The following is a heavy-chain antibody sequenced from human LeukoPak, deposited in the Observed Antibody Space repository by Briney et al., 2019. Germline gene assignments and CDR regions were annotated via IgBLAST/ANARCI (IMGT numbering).Heavy chain of an antibody. V-gene: IGHV4-34*01. CDR2: INHSGST. CDR1: GGSFSGYY. J-gene: IGHJ6*02. CDR3: VSGFYGMDV. Sequence: PSETLSLTCAVYGGSFSGYYWSWIRQPPGKGLEWIGEINHSGSTNYNPSLKSRVTISVDTSKNQFSLKLRSVTAADTAVYYCVSGFYGMDVWGQGTTVTVSS.